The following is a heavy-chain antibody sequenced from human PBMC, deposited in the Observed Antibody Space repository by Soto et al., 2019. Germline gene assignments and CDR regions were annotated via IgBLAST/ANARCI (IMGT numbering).Heavy chain of an antibody. CDR3: ARDGSGYYGSGSYLPGGSYHYGMDV. CDR2: INPSGGST. V-gene: IGHV1-46*01. CDR1: GYTFTSYY. Sequence: GASVKVSCKASGYTFTSYYMHWVRQAPGQGLEWMGIINPSGGSTSYAQKFQGRVTMTRDTSTSTVYMELSSLRSEDTAVYYCARDGSGYYGSGSYLPGGSYHYGMDVWGQGTMLTGSS. D-gene: IGHD3-10*01. J-gene: IGHJ6*02.